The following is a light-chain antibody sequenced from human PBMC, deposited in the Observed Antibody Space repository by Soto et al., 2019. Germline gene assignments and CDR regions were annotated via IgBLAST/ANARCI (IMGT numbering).Light chain of an antibody. CDR3: CSYAGSSYYV. CDR1: SSDVGFYNL. CDR2: EGS. J-gene: IGLJ1*01. V-gene: IGLV2-23*01. Sequence: QSVLTQPASVSGSPGQSITISCTGNSSDVGFYNLVSWYQHLPGKAPKFILYEGSKRPSGVSNRFSGSKSGNTASLTISGLQAEDEDYYYCCSYAGSSYYVFGSGTKLTVL.